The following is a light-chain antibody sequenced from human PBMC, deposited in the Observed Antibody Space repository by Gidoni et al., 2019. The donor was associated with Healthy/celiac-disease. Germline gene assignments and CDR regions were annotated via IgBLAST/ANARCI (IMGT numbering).Light chain of an antibody. CDR1: SSNIGSNY. J-gene: IGLJ3*02. CDR2: RNN. Sequence: QSVLTQPPSASGTPGQRVTISCSGSSSNIGSNYVSWYQQLPGTAPKLLIYRNNQRPSGVPDRFSGSKFGTSASLAISGLRSEDEADYYCAAWDDSLSGWVFGGGTKLTVL. CDR3: AAWDDSLSGWV. V-gene: IGLV1-47*01.